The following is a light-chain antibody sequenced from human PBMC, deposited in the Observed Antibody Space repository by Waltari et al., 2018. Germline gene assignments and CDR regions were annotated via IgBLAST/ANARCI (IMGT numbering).Light chain of an antibody. J-gene: IGLJ3*02. CDR1: SLSTSY. V-gene: IGLV3-19*01. CDR2: GKD. CDR3: SSRNGRANQVV. Sequence: SSELTQDPAVSVALGQTVRITCQGHSLSTSYASWYQLKPGQAPVLVIYGKDKRPSGIPDRISGYSSGATSSLTITGAQAEDEADYYCSSRNGRANQVVFAGGTKVTVL.